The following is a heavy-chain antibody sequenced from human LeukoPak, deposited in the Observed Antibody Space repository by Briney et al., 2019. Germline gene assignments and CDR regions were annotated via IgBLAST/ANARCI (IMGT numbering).Heavy chain of an antibody. CDR3: ATEGARGAAAGHFDY. CDR1: GYTLTELS. Sequence: GASVKVSCKVSGYTLTELSMHWVRQAPGKGLEWMGGFDPEDGETIYAQKFQGRVTMTEDTSTDTAYMELSSLRSEDTAVYYCATEGARGAAAGHFDYWGQGTLVTVSS. D-gene: IGHD6-25*01. J-gene: IGHJ4*02. V-gene: IGHV1-24*01. CDR2: FDPEDGET.